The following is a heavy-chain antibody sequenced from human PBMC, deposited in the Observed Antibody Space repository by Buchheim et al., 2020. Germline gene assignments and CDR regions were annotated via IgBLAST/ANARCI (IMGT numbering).Heavy chain of an antibody. Sequence: QVQLVESGGGVVQPGRSLRLSCAASGFTFSSYAMHWVRQAPGKGLEWVAVISYDGSNKYYADSVKGQFTISRDNSKNTLYLQMNSLRAEDTAVYYCARDLYCSSTSCYYGMDVWGQGTT. CDR1: GFTFSSYA. V-gene: IGHV3-30-3*01. CDR2: ISYDGSNK. D-gene: IGHD2-2*01. J-gene: IGHJ6*02. CDR3: ARDLYCSSTSCYYGMDV.